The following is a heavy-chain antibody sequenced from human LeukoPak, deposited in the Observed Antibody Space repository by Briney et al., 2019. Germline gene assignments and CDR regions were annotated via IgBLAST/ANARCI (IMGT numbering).Heavy chain of an antibody. CDR2: INWNGGST. CDR1: GFTLDDYG. V-gene: IGHV3-20*04. Sequence: SGGSLRLSCAASGFTLDDYGMSWVRQAPGKGLEWVSGINWNGGSTGYADSVKGRFTISRDNAKNSLYLQMNSLRAEDTALYYCAKNQGRFLEWLPIDYWGQGTLVTVSS. J-gene: IGHJ4*02. D-gene: IGHD3-3*01. CDR3: AKNQGRFLEWLPIDY.